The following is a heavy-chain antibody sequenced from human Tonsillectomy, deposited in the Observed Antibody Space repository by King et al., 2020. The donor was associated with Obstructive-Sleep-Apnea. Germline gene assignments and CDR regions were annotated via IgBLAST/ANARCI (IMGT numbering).Heavy chain of an antibody. CDR3: TRPAGYDFWSGYTAGRYYYGMDV. V-gene: IGHV3-73*02. CDR2: IRSKANSYAT. CDR1: GFTFSGSA. Sequence: VQLVESGGGLVQPGGSLKLSCAASGFTFSGSAMHWVRQASGKGLEWVGRIRSKANSYATAYAASGKGRFTIARDDSQNTAYLQMNSLKTEDTAVYYCTRPAGYDFWSGYTAGRYYYGMDVWGQGTTVTVSS. D-gene: IGHD3-3*01. J-gene: IGHJ6*02.